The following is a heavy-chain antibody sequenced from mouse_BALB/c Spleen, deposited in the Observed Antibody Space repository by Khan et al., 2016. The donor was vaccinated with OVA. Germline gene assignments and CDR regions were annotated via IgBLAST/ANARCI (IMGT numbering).Heavy chain of an antibody. J-gene: IGHJ1*01. CDR1: GYTFTSYW. CDR2: IYPSDSYT. V-gene: IGHV1-69*02. CDR3: TRRDDGYWYFDV. Sequence: QVQLQQPGAELVRPGASVKLSCKASGYTFTSYWINWVKQRPGQGLEWIGNIYPSDSYTNYNQKFKDKATLTVDKSSSTAYMQLSSPTFEDSAVYYCTRRDDGYWYFDVWGAGTTVTVAS. D-gene: IGHD2-3*01.